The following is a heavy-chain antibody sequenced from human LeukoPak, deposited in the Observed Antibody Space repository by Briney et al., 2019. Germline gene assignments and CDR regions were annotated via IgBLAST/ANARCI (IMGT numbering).Heavy chain of an antibody. CDR3: AREIVGSGFDY. V-gene: IGHV1-69*04. J-gene: IGHJ4*02. CDR2: IIPILGIA. CDR1: VCTFSSYA. Sequence: ASVKVSCKASVCTFSSYAISWVRQAPGQGREWMERIIPILGIANYAQKFQGRVTITADKSTSTAYMERSSLRSEDTAVYYCAREIVGSGFDYWGQGTLVTVSS. D-gene: IGHD6-19*01.